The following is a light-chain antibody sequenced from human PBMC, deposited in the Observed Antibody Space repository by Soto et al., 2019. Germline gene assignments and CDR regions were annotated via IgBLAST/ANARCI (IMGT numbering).Light chain of an antibody. CDR3: QQFNKWPRT. CDR2: GAY. V-gene: IGKV3-15*01. CDR1: QSVSTN. Sequence: VMTQSPATLSVSPGERATLSCRASQSVSTNLAWYQQRPGQAPRLIISGAYTRATGIPARFSGSGSGTEFILTISSLQSEDFAIYYCQQFNKWPRTFGQGTRVEIK. J-gene: IGKJ1*01.